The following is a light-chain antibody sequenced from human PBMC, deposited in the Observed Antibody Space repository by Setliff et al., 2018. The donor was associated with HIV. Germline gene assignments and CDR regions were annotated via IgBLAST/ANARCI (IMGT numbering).Light chain of an antibody. V-gene: IGLV2-23*01. Sequence: QSVLTQPASVSGSPGQSITISCIGSNRDVGKYNFVSWYQQHPGKAPKLMIYEDSERPSGVSNRFSGSKSGFTASLTISGLQAEDEADYYCCSFACGDSYVFGTGTKVTVL. CDR3: CSFACGDSYV. CDR2: EDS. CDR1: NRDVGKYNF. J-gene: IGLJ1*01.